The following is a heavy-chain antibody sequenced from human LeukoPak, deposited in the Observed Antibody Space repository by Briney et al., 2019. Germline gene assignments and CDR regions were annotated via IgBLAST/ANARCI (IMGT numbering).Heavy chain of an antibody. CDR1: GFTFSSHG. D-gene: IGHD3-22*01. CDR3: ARDKPPPYYYDSSGIFDY. Sequence: GGSLRLSCAASGFTFSSHGMHWVRQAPGKGLEWVAVIWYDGSNKYYADSVKGRFTISRDNSKNTLYLQMNSLRAEDTAVYYCARDKPPPYYYDSSGIFDYWGQGTLVTVSS. CDR2: IWYDGSNK. V-gene: IGHV3-33*01. J-gene: IGHJ4*02.